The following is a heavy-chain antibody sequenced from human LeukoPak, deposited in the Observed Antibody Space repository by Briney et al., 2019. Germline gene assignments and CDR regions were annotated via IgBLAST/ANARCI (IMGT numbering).Heavy chain of an antibody. J-gene: IGHJ3*02. Sequence: AGGSLRLSCAASGFTFSSYAMSWVRQAPGKGLEWVSSISGSGYDIFYADSVKGRFTTSRDNSKNTLYLQMNSLRAEDTAMYYCAKGRSGGAYDAFDIWGQGTMVTVSS. D-gene: IGHD3-10*01. CDR3: AKGRSGGAYDAFDI. CDR1: GFTFSSYA. CDR2: ISGSGYDI. V-gene: IGHV3-23*01.